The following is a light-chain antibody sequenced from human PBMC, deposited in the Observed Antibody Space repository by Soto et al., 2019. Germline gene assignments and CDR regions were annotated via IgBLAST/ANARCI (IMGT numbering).Light chain of an antibody. J-gene: IGKJ1*01. CDR3: QQSYSTPRT. CDR2: AAS. Sequence: IQMTQSPSSLSASVGDRVTITCRASQGIRNDLDWFQQKPGKAPKLLIYAASNLQSGVPARFSGSGSGTDFTLTISSLQPEDFATYYCQQSYSTPRTFGQGTKVDIK. V-gene: IGKV1-39*01. CDR1: QGIRND.